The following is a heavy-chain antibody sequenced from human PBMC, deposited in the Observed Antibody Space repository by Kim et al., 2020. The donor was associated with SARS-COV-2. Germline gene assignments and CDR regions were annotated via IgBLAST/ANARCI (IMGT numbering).Heavy chain of an antibody. Sequence: GESLKISCKGSGYSFTSYWIGWVRQMPGKGLEWMGIIYPGDSDTRYSPSFQGQVTISADKSISTAYLQWSSLKASDTAMYYCARRESMVWFGELLLKPPDYWGQGTLVTVSS. V-gene: IGHV5-51*01. CDR2: IYPGDSDT. CDR3: ARRESMVWFGELLLKPPDY. J-gene: IGHJ4*02. D-gene: IGHD3-10*01. CDR1: GYSFTSYW.